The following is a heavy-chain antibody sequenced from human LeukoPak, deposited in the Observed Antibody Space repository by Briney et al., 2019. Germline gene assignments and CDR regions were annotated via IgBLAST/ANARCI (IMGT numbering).Heavy chain of an antibody. J-gene: IGHJ4*02. D-gene: IGHD3-9*01. CDR1: VYTFTSYD. CDR2: RNAKSGNT. CDR3: ARGGYDILTGYPYFDF. Sequence: ASVTVSCKASVYTFTSYDMNWVRQATGQRLGRGGWRNAKSGNTGYAQKFQGRVTMTRNTSISTAYMELSSLRSEDTAVYYCARGGYDILTGYPYFDFWGQGTLVTVSS. V-gene: IGHV1-8*01.